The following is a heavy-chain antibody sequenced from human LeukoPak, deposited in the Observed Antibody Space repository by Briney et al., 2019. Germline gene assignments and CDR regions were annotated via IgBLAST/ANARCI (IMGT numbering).Heavy chain of an antibody. V-gene: IGHV3-48*04. CDR2: ISSSSSTK. D-gene: IGHD2-21*01. J-gene: IGHJ4*02. CDR3: ATSGQLVVSDY. Sequence: GGSLRLSCAASGFTFSIYNMNWVRQAPGKGLEWVSYISSSSSTKYYADSVKGRFTISRDNAEKSLYLQMNSLRAEDTALYYCATSGQLVVSDYWGQGTLVTVSS. CDR1: GFTFSIYN.